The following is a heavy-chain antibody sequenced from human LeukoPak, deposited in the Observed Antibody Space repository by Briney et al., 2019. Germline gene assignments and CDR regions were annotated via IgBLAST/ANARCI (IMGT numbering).Heavy chain of an antibody. D-gene: IGHD4-17*01. Sequence: SETLSLTYTVSGGSISSYYWSWIRQPPGKGLEWIGYIYYSGSTNYNPSLESRVTISVDTSKNQFSLKLSSVTAADTAVYYCARGGDSDYWGQGTLVTVSS. J-gene: IGHJ4*02. CDR1: GGSISSYY. CDR3: ARGGDSDY. CDR2: IYYSGST. V-gene: IGHV4-59*01.